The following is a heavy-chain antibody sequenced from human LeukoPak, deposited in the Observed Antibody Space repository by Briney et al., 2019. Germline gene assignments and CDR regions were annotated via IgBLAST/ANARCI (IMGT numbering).Heavy chain of an antibody. CDR2: INHSGST. J-gene: IGHJ6*02. CDR1: GGSFSGYY. CDR3: ARDRVRGVIKSYYYGMDV. Sequence: SETLSLTCAVYGGSFSGYYWSWIRQPPGKGLEWIGEINHSGSTNYNPSLKSRVTISADTSKNQFSLKLSSVTAADTAVYYCARDRVRGVIKSYYYGMDVWGQGTTVTVSS. V-gene: IGHV4-34*01. D-gene: IGHD3-10*01.